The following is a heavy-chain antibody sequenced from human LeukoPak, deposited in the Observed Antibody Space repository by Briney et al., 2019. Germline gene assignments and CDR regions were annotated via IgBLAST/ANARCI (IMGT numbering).Heavy chain of an antibody. J-gene: IGHJ5*02. D-gene: IGHD3-10*01. Sequence: PSETLSLTCIVSDGAIAGYSWSWIRQAPGKGLEWIGYIYYSGDTNYNPSLQSRVTVSVDTSKNQFSLKLTSVTAADTAVYYCVRGPYGSGISNWFDPWGQGTQVIVSS. CDR1: DGAIAGYS. CDR2: IYYSGDT. V-gene: IGHV4-59*01. CDR3: VRGPYGSGISNWFDP.